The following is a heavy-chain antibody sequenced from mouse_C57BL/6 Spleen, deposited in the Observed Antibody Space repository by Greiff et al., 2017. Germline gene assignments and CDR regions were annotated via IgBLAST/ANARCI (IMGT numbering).Heavy chain of an antibody. Sequence: VQLQQSGPELVKPGASVKISCKASGYAFSSSWMNWVKQRPGKGLEWIGRIYPGDGDTNYNGKLKGKATLTADKSSSTAYMQLSSLTSEDSAVYFCARQTFYAMDYWGQGTSVTVSS. CDR2: IYPGDGDT. CDR3: ARQTFYAMDY. D-gene: IGHD3-2*01. V-gene: IGHV1-82*01. J-gene: IGHJ4*01. CDR1: GYAFSSSW.